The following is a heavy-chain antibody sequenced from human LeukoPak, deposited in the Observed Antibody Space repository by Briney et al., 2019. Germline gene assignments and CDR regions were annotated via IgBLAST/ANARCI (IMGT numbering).Heavy chain of an antibody. V-gene: IGHV4-34*01. J-gene: IGHJ4*02. CDR3: ASRHIYSNYVDY. Sequence: SETLSLTCAVYGGSLSGYYWSWIRQPPGKGLEWIGEITHTGFTNYNPSLESRVVISVDTYNNHFSLNARSVAAADTAVYYCASRHIYSNYVDYWGQGTLVTVSS. CDR1: GGSLSGYY. D-gene: IGHD4-11*01. CDR2: ITHTGFT.